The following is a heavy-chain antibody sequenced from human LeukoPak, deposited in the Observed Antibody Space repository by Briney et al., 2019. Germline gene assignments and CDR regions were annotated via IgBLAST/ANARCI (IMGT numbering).Heavy chain of an antibody. CDR3: ARGGYSGYADYIDY. D-gene: IGHD5-12*01. CDR1: GHTFTGYS. V-gene: IGHV1-2*02. J-gene: IGHJ4*02. Sequence: ASVKVSCKASGHTFTGYSMNSVGQAPGQGLEWMGWINPNSGGTNYAQKLQGRVTMTRDTSISTAYMELSRLRADDTGVYYCARGGYSGYADYIDYWGRGTLVTVS. CDR2: INPNSGGT.